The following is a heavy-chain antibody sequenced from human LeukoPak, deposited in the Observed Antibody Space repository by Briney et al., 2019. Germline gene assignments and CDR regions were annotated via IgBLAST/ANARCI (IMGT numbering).Heavy chain of an antibody. D-gene: IGHD3-10*01. CDR2: ISSSSSYI. CDR1: GFTFSHYS. Sequence: GGSLRLSCAASGFTFSHYSMNWVRQAPGKGLEWVSSISSSSSYIYYADSVKGRFTVSRNNAKSSLYLQMNSLRVEDTAVYYCAKEVTYGGAAFDVWGQGTTVTVSS. J-gene: IGHJ3*01. CDR3: AKEVTYGGAAFDV. V-gene: IGHV3-21*06.